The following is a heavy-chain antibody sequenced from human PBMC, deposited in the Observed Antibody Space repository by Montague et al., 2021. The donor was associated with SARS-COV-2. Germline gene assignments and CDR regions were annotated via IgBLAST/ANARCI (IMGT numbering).Heavy chain of an antibody. J-gene: IGHJ6*02. Sequence: SLRLSCAASGFTFSSYAMHWVRQAPGKGLDWVAVISYDGSNKYCADSVKGRFTISRDNSKNTLYLQMNSLRAEDTAVYYCARVIGGYYGMDVWGQGTTVTVSS. CDR2: ISYDGSNK. CDR3: ARVIGGYYGMDV. CDR1: GFTFSSYA. V-gene: IGHV3-30-3*01. D-gene: IGHD1-26*01.